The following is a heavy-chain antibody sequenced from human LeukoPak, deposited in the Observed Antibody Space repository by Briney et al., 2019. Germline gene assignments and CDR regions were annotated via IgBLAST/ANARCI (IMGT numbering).Heavy chain of an antibody. J-gene: IGHJ6*03. D-gene: IGHD1-26*01. CDR2: ISPSGGGT. CDR1: GFTFSSYG. CDR3: AKTRGTYNAYYYYMDV. Sequence: GGSLRLSCAASGFTFSSYGMNWVRQAPGKGLEWISGISPSGGGTYYADFVKGRFTISRDDSKNTLYLQMNSLRAEDTAVYYCAKTRGTYNAYYYYMDVWGKGTTVTVSS. V-gene: IGHV3-23*01.